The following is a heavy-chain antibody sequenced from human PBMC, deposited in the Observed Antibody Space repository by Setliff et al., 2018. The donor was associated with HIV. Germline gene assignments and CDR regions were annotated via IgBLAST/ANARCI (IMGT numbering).Heavy chain of an antibody. CDR1: GGSISSETFS. Sequence: SETLSLTCTVSGGSISSETFSWNWIRQPAGKGLEWIGRIYTSGSTDYNPSLKSRVTMSVDTSKNQFSLRLSSVTAADTAVYYCARGRSCSSSSCYLVYYYYYGMDVWGHGSTVTVSS. J-gene: IGHJ6*02. CDR2: IYTSGST. V-gene: IGHV4-4*07. CDR3: ARGRSCSSSSCYLVYYYYYGMDV. D-gene: IGHD2-2*01.